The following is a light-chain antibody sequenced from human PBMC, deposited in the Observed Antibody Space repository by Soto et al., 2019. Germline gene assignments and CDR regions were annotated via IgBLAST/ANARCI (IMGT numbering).Light chain of an antibody. CDR2: EIN. CDR3: SSFAGSNNFPYV. Sequence: QSVLTQPPSASGSTGQAVTIFCTGTSSDVGAYDYVSWYQQHPGKAPKLMIYEINKRPSGVPDRFSGSKSGNTASLTVSGLQAEDEADYYCSSFAGSNNFPYVFGTGTKVTVL. J-gene: IGLJ1*01. V-gene: IGLV2-8*01. CDR1: SSDVGAYDY.